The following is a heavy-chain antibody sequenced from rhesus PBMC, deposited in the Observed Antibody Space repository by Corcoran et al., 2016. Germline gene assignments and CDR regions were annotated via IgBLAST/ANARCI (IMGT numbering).Heavy chain of an antibody. J-gene: IGHJ4*01. Sequence: QVQLQESGPGVVKPSETLSLTCAVSGDSISSGYDWSWIRQSPGKGLEWIGDNHGNSGSTKYHPSLKNRVTISVDASKNQFSLKLISVTAADTAVYYCARDGYYYSGTYPLDYWGQGVLVTVSS. CDR3: ARDGYYYSGTYPLDY. CDR2: NHGNSGST. CDR1: GDSISSGYD. D-gene: IGHD3-16*01. V-gene: IGHV4-76*01.